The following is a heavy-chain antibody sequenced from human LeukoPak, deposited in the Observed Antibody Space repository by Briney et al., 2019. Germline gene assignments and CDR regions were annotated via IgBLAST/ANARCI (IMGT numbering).Heavy chain of an antibody. J-gene: IGHJ4*02. D-gene: IGHD6-19*01. CDR2: MNPNSGNT. CDR3: ARFAVHRRIAVTGQFGLDY. CDR1: GYTFTSYD. V-gene: IGHV1-8*01. Sequence: ASVKVSCKASGYTFTSYDINWVRQATGQGLEWMGWMNPNSGNTGYAQKFQGRVTMTRNTSISTVYMELSSLRSEDTAVYYCARFAVHRRIAVTGQFGLDYWGRGTLVTVSS.